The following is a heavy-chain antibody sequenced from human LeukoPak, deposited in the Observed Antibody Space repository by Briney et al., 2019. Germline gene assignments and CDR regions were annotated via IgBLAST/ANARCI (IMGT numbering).Heavy chain of an antibody. CDR2: ISSSSSTI. J-gene: IGHJ4*02. Sequence: GGSLRLSCAASGFTFSSYSMNWVRQAPGKGLEWVSYISSSSSTIYYADSVKGRFTISRDNSKNTLYLQMNSLRAEDTAVYYCARVMYYDSSARFDYWGQGTLVTVSS. CDR3: ARVMYYDSSARFDY. V-gene: IGHV3-48*04. CDR1: GFTFSSYS. D-gene: IGHD3-22*01.